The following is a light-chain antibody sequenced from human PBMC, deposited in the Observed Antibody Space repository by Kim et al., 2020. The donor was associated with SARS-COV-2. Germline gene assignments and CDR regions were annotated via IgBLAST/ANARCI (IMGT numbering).Light chain of an antibody. CDR1: QSIGNY. CDR3: QQSYNTPFS. J-gene: IGKJ4*01. V-gene: IGKV1-39*01. CDR2: AAS. Sequence: DIQLTQSPSSLSASVGDRVTITCRATQSIGNYLNWYQQELGKAPKLLIYAASTLQSGVPSRFSGGGSGTYFTLTISGLHPEDFASYYCQQSYNTPFSFGGGTKLEIK.